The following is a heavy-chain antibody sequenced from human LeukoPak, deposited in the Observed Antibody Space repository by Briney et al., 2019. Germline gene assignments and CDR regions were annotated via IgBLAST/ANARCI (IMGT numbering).Heavy chain of an antibody. V-gene: IGHV1-69*13. J-gene: IGHJ4*02. CDR1: GGTFSSYA. CDR2: IIPIFGTA. D-gene: IGHD3-10*01. CDR3: ASERGRFGELLSDSFDY. Sequence: ASVKVSCKASGGTFSSYAISWVRQAPGQGLEWMGGIIPIFGTANYAQKFQGRVTITADESTSTAYMELSSLRSEDTAVYYCASERGRFGELLSDSFDYWGQGTLVTVSS.